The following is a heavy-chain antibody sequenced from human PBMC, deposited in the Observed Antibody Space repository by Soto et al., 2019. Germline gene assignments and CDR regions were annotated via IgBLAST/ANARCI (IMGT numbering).Heavy chain of an antibody. Sequence: QVQLVQSGPEVKKPGASVKVSCKASGYTFTTYYIHWVRQAPGEGLEWMGFINPSVGSTSYSRKFQARVTMTRDTSTSTVYVELSSLGSEDTAVYYCVRNKASGLDIWGQGTMVTVAS. V-gene: IGHV1-46*01. CDR3: VRNKASGLDI. CDR1: GYTFTTYY. J-gene: IGHJ3*02. D-gene: IGHD6-25*01. CDR2: INPSVGST.